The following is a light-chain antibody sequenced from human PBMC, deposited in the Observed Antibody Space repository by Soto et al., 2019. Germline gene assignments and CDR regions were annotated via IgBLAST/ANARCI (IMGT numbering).Light chain of an antibody. Sequence: QSALTQPASVSGSPGQLIAISCTGTSSDVGGYNYVSWYQLHPDKAPKLIIYDVSNRPSGVSNRFSGSKSGNTASLTISGLQPEDEADYYCSSYTSSITRVFGTGTKVTVL. CDR1: SSDVGGYNY. V-gene: IGLV2-14*01. CDR3: SSYTSSITRV. J-gene: IGLJ1*01. CDR2: DVS.